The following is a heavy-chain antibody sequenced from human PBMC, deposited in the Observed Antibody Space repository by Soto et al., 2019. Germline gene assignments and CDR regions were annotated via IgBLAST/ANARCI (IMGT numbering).Heavy chain of an antibody. J-gene: IGHJ6*02. CDR3: ARDIFPMVREAHFGTYYDYGMDV. CDR1: GFTFSSYG. Sequence: QVQLVESGGGVVQPGRSLRLSCAASGFTFSSYGMHWVRQAPGKGLEWVAVIWYDGSNKYYADSVKGRFTISRDNSKNTLYLQMNSLRAEDTAVYYCARDIFPMVREAHFGTYYDYGMDVWGQGTTVTVSS. V-gene: IGHV3-33*01. CDR2: IWYDGSNK. D-gene: IGHD3-10*01.